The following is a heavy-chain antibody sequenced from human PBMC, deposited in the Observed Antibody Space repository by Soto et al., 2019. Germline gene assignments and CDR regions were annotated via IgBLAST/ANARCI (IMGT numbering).Heavy chain of an antibody. V-gene: IGHV3-66*01. CDR2: IYSGGST. CDR3: ARDLTVYCSGGSCYSAAADAFDI. CDR1: GFTVSSNY. J-gene: IGHJ3*02. Sequence: EVQLVESGGGLVQPGGSLRLSCAASGFTVSSNYMSWVRQAPGKGLEWVSVIYSGGSTYYADSVKGRFTISRDNSKNTLYLQMNSLRAEDTAVYYCARDLTVYCSGGSCYSAAADAFDIWGQGTMVTVSS. D-gene: IGHD2-15*01.